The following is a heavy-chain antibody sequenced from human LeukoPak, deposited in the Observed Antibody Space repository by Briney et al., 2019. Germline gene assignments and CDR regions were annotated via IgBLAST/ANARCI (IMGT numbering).Heavy chain of an antibody. D-gene: IGHD4-17*01. Sequence: PGGSLRLSCAASGFTFSNAWMSWVRQAPGKGLEWVGRIKSKTDGGTTDYAAPVEGRFTISRDDSKNTLYLQMNSLKTEDTAVYYCTTEDDYGEWLDYWGQGTLVTVSS. CDR3: TTEDDYGEWLDY. J-gene: IGHJ4*02. CDR2: IKSKTDGGTT. V-gene: IGHV3-15*01. CDR1: GFTFSNAW.